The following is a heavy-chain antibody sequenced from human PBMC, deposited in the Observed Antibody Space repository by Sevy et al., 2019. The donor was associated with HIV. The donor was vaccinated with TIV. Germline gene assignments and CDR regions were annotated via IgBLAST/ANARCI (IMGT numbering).Heavy chain of an antibody. CDR1: GFTFITYA. Sequence: GGSLRLSCKPSGFTFITYAMNWVRQAPGKGLEWVSTIFGSGGSTYDAESVKGRFTISRDNSKNTLYLQMDSLRTEDTAIYYCAGARDDGSGSFDAFDIWGQGTMVTVSS. D-gene: IGHD3-22*01. CDR3: AGARDDGSGSFDAFDI. CDR2: IFGSGGST. J-gene: IGHJ3*02. V-gene: IGHV3-23*01.